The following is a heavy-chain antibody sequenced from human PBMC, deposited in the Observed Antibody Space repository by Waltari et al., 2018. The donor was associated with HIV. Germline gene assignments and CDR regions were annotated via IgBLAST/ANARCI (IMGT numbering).Heavy chain of an antibody. J-gene: IGHJ5*02. Sequence: QVQLQESGPGLVKPSETLSLTCTVSGGSISSYHWSWIRQPPGKGLEWIGYIYSSGSTKYNPSLKSRVTISVDTSKNQFSLKLSSLTAADTAVYYCARGGRGWFDPWGQGTLVTVSS. CDR2: IYSSGST. CDR3: ARGGRGWFDP. D-gene: IGHD3-10*01. CDR1: GGSISSYH. V-gene: IGHV4-59*01.